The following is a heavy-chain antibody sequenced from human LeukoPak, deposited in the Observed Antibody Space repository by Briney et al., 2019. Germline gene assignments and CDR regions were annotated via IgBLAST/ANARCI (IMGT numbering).Heavy chain of an antibody. D-gene: IGHD3-10*01. CDR3: ARTFLGYGSGNYINF. V-gene: IGHV4-34*01. CDR1: GGSFSGYY. CDR2: INHSGNT. J-gene: IGHJ4*02. Sequence: SETLSLTCAVYGGSFSGYYWNWIRQPPGKGLEWIGEINHSGNTNYNPSLKSRVIISVDTSKNQFSLKPSSVTAADTAVYYCARTFLGYGSGNYINFWGQGTLVTVSS.